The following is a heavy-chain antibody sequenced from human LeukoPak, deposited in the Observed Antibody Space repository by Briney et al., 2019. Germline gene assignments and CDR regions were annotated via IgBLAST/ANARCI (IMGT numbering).Heavy chain of an antibody. J-gene: IGHJ3*02. CDR1: GGSISSGGYY. CDR2: IYHSGST. Sequence: SETLSLTCTVSGGSISSGGYYWSWIRQPPGKGLEWIGYIYHSGSTYYNPSPKSRVTISVDRSKNQFSLKLSSVTAADTAVYYCARAVGATVDDYAFDIWGQGTMVTVSS. CDR3: ARAVGATVDDYAFDI. V-gene: IGHV4-30-2*01. D-gene: IGHD1-26*01.